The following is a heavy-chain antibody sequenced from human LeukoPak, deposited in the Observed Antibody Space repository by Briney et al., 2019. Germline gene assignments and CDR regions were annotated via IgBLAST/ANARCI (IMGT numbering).Heavy chain of an antibody. CDR2: IWYAESST. CDR3: ARVDG. J-gene: IGHJ4*02. D-gene: IGHD3/OR15-3a*01. Sequence: GGSLRLSCAASGFIFNSYGIHWVRQAPGKGLEWVAVIWYAESSTYYTDSVKGRFTISRDNSKKTVYLQMNSLRVEDTGVYYCARVDGWGQGTLVTVSS. V-gene: IGHV3-33*01. CDR1: GFIFNSYG.